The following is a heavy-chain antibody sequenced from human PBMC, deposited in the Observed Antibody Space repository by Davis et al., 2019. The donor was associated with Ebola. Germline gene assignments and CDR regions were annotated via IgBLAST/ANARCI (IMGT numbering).Heavy chain of an antibody. J-gene: IGHJ4*02. V-gene: IGHV1-18*01. CDR1: GYTFTSYG. Sequence: ASVKVSCKASGYTFTSYGISWVRQAPGQGLEWMGWISAYNGNTNYAQKLQGRVTMTTDTSTSTVYMELSSLRSEDTAVYYCARDYYGSGSYSNIDYWGQGTLVTVSS. CDR3: ARDYYGSGSYSNIDY. CDR2: ISAYNGNT. D-gene: IGHD3-10*01.